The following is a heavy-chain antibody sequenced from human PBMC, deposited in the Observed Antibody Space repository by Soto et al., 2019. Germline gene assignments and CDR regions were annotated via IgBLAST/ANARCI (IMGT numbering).Heavy chain of an antibody. CDR1: GFSFSSHS. CDR2: IGDSSTYI. D-gene: IGHD3-22*01. V-gene: IGHV3-21*01. CDR3: ARDQRWLRHGYSDY. J-gene: IGHJ4*02. Sequence: EVQLVESGGGLVKPGGSLRLSCAASGFSFSSHSMNWVRQAPGKGLEWVSSIGDSSTYIYYADSVKGRFTISRDNDTNSLYLQINSRRAEDTAVYYCARDQRWLRHGYSDYWGQGTLVTVSS.